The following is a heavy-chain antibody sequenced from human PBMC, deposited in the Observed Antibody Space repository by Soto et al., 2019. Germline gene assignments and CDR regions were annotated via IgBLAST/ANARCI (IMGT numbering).Heavy chain of an antibody. Sequence: GGSLRLSCAASGFTFSSYSMNWVRQAPGKGLEWVSSISSSSSYIYYADSVKGRFTISRDNAKNSLYLQMNSLRAEDTAVYYCARASRITMVRGVIPYWGQGTLVTVSS. CDR1: GFTFSSYS. V-gene: IGHV3-21*01. J-gene: IGHJ4*02. CDR2: ISSSSSYI. D-gene: IGHD3-10*01. CDR3: ARASRITMVRGVIPY.